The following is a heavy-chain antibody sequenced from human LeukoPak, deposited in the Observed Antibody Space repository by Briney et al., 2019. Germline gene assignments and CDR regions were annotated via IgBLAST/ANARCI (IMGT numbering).Heavy chain of an antibody. D-gene: IGHD6-13*01. V-gene: IGHV1-69*01. J-gene: IGHJ4*02. CDR3: ARTGVAALSLDY. Sequence: ASVKVSCKASGGTFSSYAISWVRQAPGQGLEWMGGIIPIFGTANCAQKFQGRVTITADESTSTAYMELSSLRSEDTAVYYCARTGVAALSLDYWGQGTLVTVSS. CDR1: GGTFSSYA. CDR2: IIPIFGTA.